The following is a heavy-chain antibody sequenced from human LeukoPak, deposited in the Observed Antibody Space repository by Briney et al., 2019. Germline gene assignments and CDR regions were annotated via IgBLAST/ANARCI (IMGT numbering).Heavy chain of an antibody. J-gene: IGHJ4*02. V-gene: IGHV4-34*01. CDR3: ASLGYCSGGSCYSDY. CDR2: INHSGST. CDR1: GGSFSGYY. Sequence: PPETLSLTCAVYGGSFSGYYWSWIRQPPGKGLEWIGEINHSGSTNYNPSLKSRVTISVDTSKNQFSLKLSSVTAADTAVYYCASLGYCSGGSCYSDYWGQGTLVTVSS. D-gene: IGHD2-15*01.